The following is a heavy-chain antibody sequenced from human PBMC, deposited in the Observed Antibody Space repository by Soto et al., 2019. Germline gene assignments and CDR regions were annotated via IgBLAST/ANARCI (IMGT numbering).Heavy chain of an antibody. V-gene: IGHV3-23*01. Sequence: EVQLLESGGGLVQPGGSLRLSCAASGFTFSSYAMSWVRQAPGKGLEWVSAISGSGGSTYYADSVKGRFTISRDNSKNTLYLQMNSLRAEDTAVYYGAKDMRGGLYSNYVDYWGQGTLVTVSS. J-gene: IGHJ4*02. CDR3: AKDMRGGLYSNYVDY. CDR2: ISGSGGST. CDR1: GFTFSSYA. D-gene: IGHD4-4*01.